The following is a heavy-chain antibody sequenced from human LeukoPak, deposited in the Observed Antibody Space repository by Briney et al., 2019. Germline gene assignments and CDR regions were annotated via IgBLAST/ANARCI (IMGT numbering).Heavy chain of an antibody. Sequence: PGGSLRLPCAASGFTFSSYAMHWVRQAPGKGLEWVAVISYDGSNKYYADSVKGRFTISRDNSKNTLYLQMNSLRAEDTTVYFCAKDGSTLTYYYFDYWGQGALVTVSS. V-gene: IGHV3-30*14. CDR2: ISYDGSNK. CDR1: GFTFSSYA. J-gene: IGHJ4*02. CDR3: AKDGSTLTYYYFDY. D-gene: IGHD4-17*01.